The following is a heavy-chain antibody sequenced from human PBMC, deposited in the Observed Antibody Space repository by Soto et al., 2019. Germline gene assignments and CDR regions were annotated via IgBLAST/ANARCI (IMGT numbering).Heavy chain of an antibody. Sequence: SGGSLRLSCAASGFTFSSYAMHWVRQAPGKGLEWVALISYDGSDKDYADSVKGRFTISRDNSRNTLFLQMNSLRAEDTAVYYCARDRGIAAAPWGQGTLVTVSS. D-gene: IGHD6-13*01. J-gene: IGHJ4*02. CDR1: GFTFSSYA. CDR2: ISYDGSDK. CDR3: ARDRGIAAAP. V-gene: IGHV3-30-3*01.